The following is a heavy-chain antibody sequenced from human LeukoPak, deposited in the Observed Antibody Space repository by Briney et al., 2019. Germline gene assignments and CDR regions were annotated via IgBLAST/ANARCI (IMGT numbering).Heavy chain of an antibody. V-gene: IGHV4-34*01. CDR3: ARGQVPAARGHNWFDP. CDR2: INARGDT. J-gene: IGHJ5*02. D-gene: IGHD2-2*01. Sequence: PSETLSLTCAVYGWSFNDFYWNWIRQPPGKGLEWIGEINARGDTNYNPSLKSRVTISVDTSKNQFSLSLSSMSASDTAVYYCARGQVPAARGHNWFDPWGQGTLVTVS. CDR1: GWSFNDFY.